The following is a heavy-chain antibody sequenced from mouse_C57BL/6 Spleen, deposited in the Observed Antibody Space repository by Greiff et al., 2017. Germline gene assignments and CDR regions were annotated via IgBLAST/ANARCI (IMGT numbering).Heavy chain of an antibody. V-gene: IGHV14-1*01. J-gene: IGHJ1*03. CDR2: IDPEDGDT. D-gene: IGHD1-1*01. Sequence: VQLQQSGAELVRPGASVKLSCTASGFNITDYYMHWVKQRPEQGLEWIGMIDPEDGDTEYAPKFQGKATMTADTSSNTAYLQLSSLTSEDTAVYYCTTGSLRVVEGGYFDVWGTGTTVTVSS. CDR3: TTGSLRVVEGGYFDV. CDR1: GFNITDYY.